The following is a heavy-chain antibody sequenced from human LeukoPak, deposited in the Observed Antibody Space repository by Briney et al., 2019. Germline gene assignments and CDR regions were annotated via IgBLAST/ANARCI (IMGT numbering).Heavy chain of an antibody. D-gene: IGHD4-17*01. Sequence: GGSLRLSCAASGFTFSSYTMNWVRQAPGKGLEWVSGITGDGYTPYYADSVKGRFTISRDNSKNTLYLQMNSLRAEDTAIYYCARGVTVTTDFWGQGTLVTVSS. CDR1: GFTFSSYT. J-gene: IGHJ4*02. CDR2: ITGDGYTP. CDR3: ARGVTVTTDF. V-gene: IGHV3-23*01.